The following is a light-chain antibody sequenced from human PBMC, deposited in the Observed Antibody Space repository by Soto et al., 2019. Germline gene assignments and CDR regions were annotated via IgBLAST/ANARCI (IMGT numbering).Light chain of an antibody. J-gene: IGLJ2*01. Sequence: QSALTQPASVSGSPGQSITISCTATSSDVGAYNYVSWYQQYPGKAPKLMIYEVINRPSGVSNRFSGSKSGNTASLIIAGLQTEDEADYDCSSYTSSGTRVFGEGTKLPVL. CDR3: SSYTSSGTRV. CDR1: SSDVGAYNY. CDR2: EVI. V-gene: IGLV2-14*01.